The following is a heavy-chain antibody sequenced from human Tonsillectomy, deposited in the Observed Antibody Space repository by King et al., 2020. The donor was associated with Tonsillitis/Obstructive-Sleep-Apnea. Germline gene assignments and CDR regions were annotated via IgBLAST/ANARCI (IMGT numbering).Heavy chain of an antibody. CDR1: GFTFSRYS. CDR3: ASTSTWYYYYMDV. Sequence: VQLVESGGGLVKPGGSLRLSCAASGFTFSRYSMNWVRQAPGKGLEWVSSISSSSSYIYYADSVKGRFTISRDNARNSLYLQMNSLRAEDTAVYYCASTSTWYYYYMDVWGKGTTVTVSS. D-gene: IGHD2-2*01. J-gene: IGHJ6*03. CDR2: ISSSSSYI. V-gene: IGHV3-21*01.